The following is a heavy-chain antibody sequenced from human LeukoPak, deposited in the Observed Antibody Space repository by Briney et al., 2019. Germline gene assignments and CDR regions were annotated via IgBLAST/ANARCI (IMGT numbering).Heavy chain of an antibody. CDR3: ARDSCGGDCYSYFDY. CDR2: IWYDGSNK. CDR1: GFTFSSYG. V-gene: IGHV3-33*01. D-gene: IGHD2-21*02. J-gene: IGHJ4*02. Sequence: GGSLRLSCAASGFTFSSYGMHWVRQAPGKGLEWVAVIWYDGSNKYYADSVKGRSTISRDNSKNTLYLQMNSLRAEDTAVYYCARDSCGGDCYSYFDYWGQGTLVTVSS.